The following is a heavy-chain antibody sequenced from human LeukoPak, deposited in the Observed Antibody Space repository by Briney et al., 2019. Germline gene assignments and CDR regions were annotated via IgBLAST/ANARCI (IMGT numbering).Heavy chain of an antibody. J-gene: IGHJ4*02. CDR1: GFTFSSYA. Sequence: GGSLRLSCAASGFTFSSYAMSWVRQAPGKGLEWVSAISGSGGSTYYADSVKGRFTISRGNSKNTLYLQMNSLRAEDTAAYYCAKGYYGSGSSHFDYWGQGTLVTVSS. D-gene: IGHD3-10*01. V-gene: IGHV3-23*01. CDR2: ISGSGGST. CDR3: AKGYYGSGSSHFDY.